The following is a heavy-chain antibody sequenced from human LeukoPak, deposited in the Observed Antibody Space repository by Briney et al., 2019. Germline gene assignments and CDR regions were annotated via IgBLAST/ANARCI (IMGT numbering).Heavy chain of an antibody. D-gene: IGHD4-17*01. Sequence: PGGSLRLSCAASGFTFSSYNMNWVRQSPGKGLEWVSSISSSNDDIYYADSVKGRFTISRDNAKNSLYLQMNSLRAEDTAVYYCARFWWSTVTTIGGIVDYWGQGTLVTVSS. CDR2: ISSSNDDI. CDR3: ARFWWSTVTTIGGIVDY. CDR1: GFTFSSYN. V-gene: IGHV3-21*04. J-gene: IGHJ4*02.